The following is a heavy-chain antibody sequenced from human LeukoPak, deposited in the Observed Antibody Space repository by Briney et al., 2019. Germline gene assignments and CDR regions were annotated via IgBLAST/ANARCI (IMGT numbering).Heavy chain of an antibody. Sequence: PGRSLRLSCAASGFTFSSYGMYWVRQAPGKGLEWVAVISYDGSNKYYADSVKGRFTISRDNSKNTLYLQMNSLRAEDTAVYYCAKDGGVLWFGDLPTDAFDIWGQGIMVTVSS. J-gene: IGHJ3*02. CDR3: AKDGGVLWFGDLPTDAFDI. CDR2: ISYDGSNK. CDR1: GFTFSSYG. V-gene: IGHV3-30*18. D-gene: IGHD3-10*01.